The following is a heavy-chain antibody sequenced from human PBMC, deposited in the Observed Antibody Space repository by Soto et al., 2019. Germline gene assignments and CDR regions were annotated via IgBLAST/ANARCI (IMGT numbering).Heavy chain of an antibody. D-gene: IGHD2-8*02. Sequence: QVQLQQWGAGLLKPSETLSLTCAVYGGSFSGYYWTWIRQPQGTGLEWIGEINHSGSTNYNPSLKSRVTISVDTCNNQFSLVLTAVTAADTAVYYCARDKITGLFDYWCQGTLVTVSS. V-gene: IGHV4-34*01. J-gene: IGHJ4*02. CDR3: ARDKITGLFDY. CDR2: INHSGST. CDR1: GGSFSGYY.